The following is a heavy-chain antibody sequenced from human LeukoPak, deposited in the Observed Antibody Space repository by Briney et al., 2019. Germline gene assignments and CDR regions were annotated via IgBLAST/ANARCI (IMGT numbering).Heavy chain of an antibody. CDR2: IWYDGSNK. CDR3: ARDGASESGSYYVFDY. Sequence: GGSLRLSCAASGSTFSSYGMHWVRQAPGKGLEWVAVIWYDGSNKYYADSVKGRFTISRDNSKNTLYLQMNSLRAEDTAVYYCARDGASESGSYYVFDYWGQGTLVTVSS. CDR1: GSTFSSYG. V-gene: IGHV3-33*01. D-gene: IGHD1-26*01. J-gene: IGHJ4*02.